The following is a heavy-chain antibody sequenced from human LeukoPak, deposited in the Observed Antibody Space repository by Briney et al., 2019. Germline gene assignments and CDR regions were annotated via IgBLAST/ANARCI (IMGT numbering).Heavy chain of an antibody. Sequence: PSETLSLTCGVYGGSFSGYYWSWLRQPPGKGLEWIGDINDSGSTNYNPSLKSRLTISVDTSKKHFSLRLTSVTAADTAVYFCAARGGGWFDPWGQGTLVTVSS. J-gene: IGHJ5*02. V-gene: IGHV4-34*01. CDR2: INDSGST. CDR1: GGSFSGYY. CDR3: AARGGGWFDP. D-gene: IGHD6-6*01.